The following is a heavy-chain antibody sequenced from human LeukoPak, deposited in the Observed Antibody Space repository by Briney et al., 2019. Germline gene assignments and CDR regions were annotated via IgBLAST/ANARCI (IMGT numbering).Heavy chain of an antibody. Sequence: SETLSLTCTVSGGSISSGSYYWSWIRQPAGKGLEWIGRIYTSGSTNYNPSLKSRVTISVDTSKNQFSLKLGSVTAADTAVYYCARDYYDRFDPWGQGTLVTVSS. CDR1: GGSISSGSYY. D-gene: IGHD3-22*01. CDR2: IYTSGST. J-gene: IGHJ5*02. V-gene: IGHV4-61*02. CDR3: ARDYYDRFDP.